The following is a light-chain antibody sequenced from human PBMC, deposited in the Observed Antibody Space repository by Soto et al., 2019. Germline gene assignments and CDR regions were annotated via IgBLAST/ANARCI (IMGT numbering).Light chain of an antibody. V-gene: IGKV3-15*01. CDR3: QQYSSSPRT. J-gene: IGKJ5*01. Sequence: EILMTQSPATLSVSPGDRATLSCRASQSVSNNLAWYQQRPGQAPRLLIYGASTRATGIPARFSGSGSGTEFTLTISSLQSEDFAVYYCQQYSSSPRTFGQGTRLEIK. CDR1: QSVSNN. CDR2: GAS.